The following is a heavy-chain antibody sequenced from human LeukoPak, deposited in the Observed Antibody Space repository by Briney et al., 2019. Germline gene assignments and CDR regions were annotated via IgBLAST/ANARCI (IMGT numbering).Heavy chain of an antibody. V-gene: IGHV4-34*01. CDR1: GGSFSGYY. CDR3: ARGPYGSGSYED. Sequence: PSETLSLTCAVHGGSFSGYYWSWIRQPPGKGLEWIGEINHSGSTNYNPSLKSQVTISVDTSKNQFSLKLSSVTAADTAVYYCARGPYGSGSYEDWGQGTLVIVSS. CDR2: INHSGST. J-gene: IGHJ4*02. D-gene: IGHD3-10*01.